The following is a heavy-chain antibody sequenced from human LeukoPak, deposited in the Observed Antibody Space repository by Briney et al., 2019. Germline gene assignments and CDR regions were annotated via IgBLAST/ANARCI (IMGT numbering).Heavy chain of an antibody. CDR3: ARLFQRNELNYYDSSGYSLGY. CDR2: INPHTGGT. V-gene: IGHV1-2*02. D-gene: IGHD3-22*01. J-gene: IGHJ4*02. Sequence: ASVKVSCKASGYTFTGYYMHWVRQAPGQGLEWMGWINPHTGGTNYAQKFQGRVTMTRDASISTAYMELSRLRSDDTAVYYCARLFQRNELNYYDSSGYSLGYWGQGTLVTVSS. CDR1: GYTFTGYY.